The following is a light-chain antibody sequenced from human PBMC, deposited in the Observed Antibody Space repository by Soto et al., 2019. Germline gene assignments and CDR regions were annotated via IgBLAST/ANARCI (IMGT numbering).Light chain of an antibody. CDR3: QQYSHLIT. CDR1: QDISNY. CDR2: DAS. V-gene: IGKV1-33*01. Sequence: DIQMTQSPSSLSASVGDRVTITCQASQDISNYLNWYQQKLGKAPKLLIYDASNLETGVPSRFSGSGSGKEFSFPNHKLQPEDIATYYCQQYSHLITFGQGTRLEIK. J-gene: IGKJ5*01.